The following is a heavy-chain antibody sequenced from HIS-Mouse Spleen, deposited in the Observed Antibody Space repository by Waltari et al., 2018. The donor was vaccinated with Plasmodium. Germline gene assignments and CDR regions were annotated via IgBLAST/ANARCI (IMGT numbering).Heavy chain of an antibody. D-gene: IGHD3-9*01. CDR2: INHSGST. J-gene: IGHJ3*02. V-gene: IGHV4-34*01. Sequence: QVQLQQWGAGLLKPSETLSLTCAVYGGSFSGYYWSWIRQPPGEGLEWLGEINHSGSTNDNPSLKSRVTISVDTSKNQFSLKLSSVTAADTAVYYCARAPIRDAFDIWGQGTMVTVSS. CDR1: GGSFSGYY. CDR3: ARAPIRDAFDI.